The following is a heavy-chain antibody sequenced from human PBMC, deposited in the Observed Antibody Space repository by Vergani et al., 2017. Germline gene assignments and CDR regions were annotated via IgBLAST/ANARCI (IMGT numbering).Heavy chain of an antibody. CDR3: ATVGESWIATITSGYYYYGIDV. D-gene: IGHD5-24*01. J-gene: IGHJ6*02. Sequence: QVQLVESGGGVVQPGRSLRLSCAASGFTFSSYGMHWVRQAPGEGVEWVAVIWYDGSNKYYADSVKGRFTIYRENSKTTLYLTMNSLSAEDTAVYYCATVGESWIATITSGYYYYGIDVWGQGTTVTVSS. CDR2: IWYDGSNK. V-gene: IGHV3-33*01. CDR1: GFTFSSYG.